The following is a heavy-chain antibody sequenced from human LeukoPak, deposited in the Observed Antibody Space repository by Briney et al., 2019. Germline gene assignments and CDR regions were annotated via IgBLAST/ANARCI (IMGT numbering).Heavy chain of an antibody. CDR3: IVFGDSNH. V-gene: IGHV3-53*01. Sequence: GGSLRLSCAASGFAGSHNYMSWVRQAPGKGLEWVSATHSSGGTYYADSVKGRFTISRDTSKNTLYLQINSLSVEDTAVYYCIVFGDSNHWGQGTLVTVSS. CDR1: GFAGSHNY. D-gene: IGHD4-17*01. CDR2: THSSGGT. J-gene: IGHJ5*02.